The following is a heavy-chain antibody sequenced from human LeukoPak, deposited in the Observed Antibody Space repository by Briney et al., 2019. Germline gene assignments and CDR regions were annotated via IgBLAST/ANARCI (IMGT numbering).Heavy chain of an antibody. J-gene: IGHJ4*02. CDR3: ARGADQEFDF. CDR2: INPNADSA. V-gene: IGHV1-46*01. CDR1: GYSFTSFY. Sequence: ASVKVSCKASGYSFTSFYLHWVRQAPGQGLEWMGIINPNADSAAYAQKFQGRVTLTRDTSTSTVYMGLSSLRSEDTATYFCARGADQEFDFWGQGTLVTVSS.